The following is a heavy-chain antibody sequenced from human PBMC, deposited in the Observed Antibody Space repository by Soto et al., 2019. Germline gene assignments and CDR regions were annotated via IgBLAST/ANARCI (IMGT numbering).Heavy chain of an antibody. Sequence: SETLSLTCTVSGGSISSGDYYWSWIRQPPGKGLEWIGYIYYSGSTYYNPSLKSRVTISVDTSKNQFSLKLSSVTAADTAVYYCARALNYDILTGYPSNYYYYGMDVWGQGTTVT. J-gene: IGHJ6*02. V-gene: IGHV4-30-4*01. CDR1: GGSISSGDYY. CDR3: ARALNYDILTGYPSNYYYYGMDV. D-gene: IGHD3-9*01. CDR2: IYYSGST.